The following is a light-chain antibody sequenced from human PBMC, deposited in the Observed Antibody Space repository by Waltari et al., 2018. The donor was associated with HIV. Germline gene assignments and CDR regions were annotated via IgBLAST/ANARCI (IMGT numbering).Light chain of an antibody. CDR1: QSVTSTY. CDR2: GVS. J-gene: IGKJ2*01. Sequence: EIVLTQSPGTLSLSPGERATLSCRASQSVTSTYLAWYQQKPGQAPRLLIYGVSSRATGIPDRFIGSGSGTDFTLTISRLEPEDFAVYYCQQYGSAPPLYTFGQGTKLEIK. CDR3: QQYGSAPPLYT. V-gene: IGKV3-20*01.